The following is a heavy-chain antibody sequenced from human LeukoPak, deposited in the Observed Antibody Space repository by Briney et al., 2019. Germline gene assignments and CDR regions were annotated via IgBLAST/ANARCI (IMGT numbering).Heavy chain of an antibody. D-gene: IGHD5-12*01. CDR2: ISSSSSYI. CDR3: AREDIVATMKALDY. V-gene: IGHV3-21*01. J-gene: IGHJ4*02. Sequence: GGSLRLSCAASGFTFSSYSMNWVRQAPGKGLEWVSSISSSSSYIYYADSVKGRFTISRDNAKNSLYLQMNSLRAEDTAVYYCAREDIVATMKALDYWGQGTLVTVSS. CDR1: GFTFSSYS.